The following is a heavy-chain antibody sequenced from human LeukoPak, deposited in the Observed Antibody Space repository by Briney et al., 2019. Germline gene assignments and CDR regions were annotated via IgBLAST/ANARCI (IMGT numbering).Heavy chain of an antibody. Sequence: SVKVSCKASGDTFSSYAISWVRQAPGQGLEWMGGTIPMFGTANYAQKFQGRVTITADESTSTAYMELSSLRSEDTAVYYCARGGITMVRGVITPYYFDYWGQGTLVTVSS. J-gene: IGHJ4*02. CDR2: TIPMFGTA. D-gene: IGHD3-10*01. V-gene: IGHV1-69*01. CDR1: GDTFSSYA. CDR3: ARGGITMVRGVITPYYFDY.